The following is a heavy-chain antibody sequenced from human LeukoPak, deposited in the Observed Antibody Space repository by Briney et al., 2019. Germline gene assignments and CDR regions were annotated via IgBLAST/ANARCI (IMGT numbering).Heavy chain of an antibody. CDR3: ARDTVEMATMGAEYFQH. CDR2: IYTSGGT. Sequence: PSETLSLTCTVSGGSISSGSYYWSWIRQPAGKGLEWIGRIYTSGGTNYNPSLKSRVTISVDTSKNQFSLKLSSVTAADTAVYYCARDTVEMATMGAEYFQHWGQGTLVTVSS. J-gene: IGHJ1*01. D-gene: IGHD5-24*01. V-gene: IGHV4-61*02. CDR1: GGSISSGSYY.